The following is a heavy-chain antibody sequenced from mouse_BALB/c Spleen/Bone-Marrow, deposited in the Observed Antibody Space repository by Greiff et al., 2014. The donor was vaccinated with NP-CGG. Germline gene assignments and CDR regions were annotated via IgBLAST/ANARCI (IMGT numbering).Heavy chain of an antibody. V-gene: IGHV1S127*01. CDR2: IDPSDSYT. D-gene: IGHD2-4*01. Sequence: VQLQESGAELVKPGASVKMSCKASGYTSTSYWMHWVKQRPGQGLEWIGTIDPSDSYTSYNQKFKGKATLTVDTSSSTAYMQLSSLTSEDSAVYYCTRNDYDGFAYWGQGTLVTVSA. CDR3: TRNDYDGFAY. J-gene: IGHJ3*01. CDR1: GYTSTSYW.